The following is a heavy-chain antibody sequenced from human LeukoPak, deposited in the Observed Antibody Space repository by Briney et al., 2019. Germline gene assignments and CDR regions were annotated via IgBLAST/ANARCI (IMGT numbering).Heavy chain of an antibody. Sequence: GGSLRLSCAASGFTFSSYSMNWVRHAPGRGLECVSSISSSSSYIYYAHSVKGLFTISRDNAKNSLYLQMNSLRAEDTAVYYCARDLRTYYYGSGTGDNDYWGQGTLVTVSS. CDR1: GFTFSSYS. CDR2: ISSSSSYI. J-gene: IGHJ4*02. CDR3: ARDLRTYYYGSGTGDNDY. D-gene: IGHD3-10*01. V-gene: IGHV3-21*01.